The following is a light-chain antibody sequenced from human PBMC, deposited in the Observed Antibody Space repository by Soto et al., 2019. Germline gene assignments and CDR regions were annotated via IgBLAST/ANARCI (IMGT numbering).Light chain of an antibody. CDR3: QQYGSSPLT. V-gene: IGKV3-20*01. Sequence: PGERAALGCSASQSVSSNYLAWYQQKPGQTPKVLIYRASTRATGIPDRFSGSGSGTDFTLTISRLEAEDFAVYYCQQYGSSPLTFGGGTKVDIK. J-gene: IGKJ4*01. CDR2: RAS. CDR1: QSVSSNY.